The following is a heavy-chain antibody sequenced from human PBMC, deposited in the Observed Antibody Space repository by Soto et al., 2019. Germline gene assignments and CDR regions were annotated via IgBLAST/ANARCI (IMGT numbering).Heavy chain of an antibody. CDR2: IIPIFGTA. CDR1: GGTFSSYA. V-gene: IGHV1-69*13. D-gene: IGHD6-19*01. CDR3: ARVSRRGWPYYYCYYGRDV. Sequence: AVKVSCKASGGTFSSYAISWVRQVPGQGLEWMGGIIPIFGTANYAQKFQGRVTITADESTSTAYMELSSLRSEDTAVYYCARVSRRGWPYYYCYYGRDVWGQGTPVTVSS. J-gene: IGHJ6*02.